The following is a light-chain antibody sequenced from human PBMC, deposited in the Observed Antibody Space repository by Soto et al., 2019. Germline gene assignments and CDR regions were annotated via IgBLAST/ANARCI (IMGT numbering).Light chain of an antibody. CDR2: EVS. CDR3: TSYAGSNIWV. Sequence: QSALTQPPSASGSPGQSVTISCTGTSSDVGAYKYVSWYQQYPGKAPKLMIYEVSKRPSGVPDRLSGSKSGNTASLTVSGLQAEDEAHYYCTSYAGSNIWVFGGGTKVTVL. J-gene: IGLJ3*02. CDR1: SSDVGAYKY. V-gene: IGLV2-8*01.